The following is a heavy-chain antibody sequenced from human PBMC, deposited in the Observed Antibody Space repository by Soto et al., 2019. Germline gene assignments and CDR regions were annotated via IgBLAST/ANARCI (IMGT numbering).Heavy chain of an antibody. Sequence: EVQLLQSGGDVVQPGGSLRLTCAASGFPFSSYAMSWVRQTPGKGLERISAIDGPAHTTFYADSVKGRFTIFRDNSKNTLCLQMSSLRVEDTAVYYCARAQIVLVPSGMGGLGGLYAPWGEGTLVTVSS. D-gene: IGHD2-8*01. V-gene: IGHV3-23*01. CDR1: GFPFSSYA. CDR2: IDGPAHTT. CDR3: ARAQIVLVPSGMGGLGGLYAP. J-gene: IGHJ5*02.